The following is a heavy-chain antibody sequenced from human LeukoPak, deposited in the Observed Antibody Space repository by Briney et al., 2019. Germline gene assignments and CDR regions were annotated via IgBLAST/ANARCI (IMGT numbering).Heavy chain of an antibody. CDR3: AREMYYDFWSGYPAWDY. J-gene: IGHJ4*02. Sequence: GGSLRLSCAASGFTFSSYAMNWVRQAPGKGLEWVSYISSSSSTIYYADSVKGRFTISRDNAKNSLYLQMNSLRAEDTAVYYCAREMYYDFWSGYPAWDYWGQGTLVTVSS. CDR1: GFTFSSYA. V-gene: IGHV3-48*01. D-gene: IGHD3-3*01. CDR2: ISSSSSTI.